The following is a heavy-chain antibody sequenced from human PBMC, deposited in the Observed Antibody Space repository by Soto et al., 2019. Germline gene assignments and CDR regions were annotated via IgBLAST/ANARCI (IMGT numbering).Heavy chain of an antibody. CDR3: ARDTSSGYYDRGYFDY. CDR2: ISYDGSNK. D-gene: IGHD3-22*01. V-gene: IGHV3-30-3*01. J-gene: IGHJ4*02. CDR1: GFTFSSYA. Sequence: VRLSCAASGFTFSSYAMHWVRQAPGKGLEWVAVISYDGSNKYYADSVKGRFTISRDSSKNTLYLQMNSLRAEDTAVYYCARDTSSGYYDRGYFDYWGQGTLVTVSA.